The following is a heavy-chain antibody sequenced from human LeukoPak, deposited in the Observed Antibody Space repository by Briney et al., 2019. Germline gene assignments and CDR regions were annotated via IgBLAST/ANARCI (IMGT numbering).Heavy chain of an antibody. J-gene: IGHJ4*02. Sequence: GGSLRLSCAASGFIFSSYWMSWVRQAPGKGLEWVANIKEDGSEKHYVDSVEGRFTISRDNAKNSLYLQMNSLRADDTAVYYCASLGNWGQGTLVTVSS. CDR1: GFIFSSYW. CDR3: ASLGN. V-gene: IGHV3-7*01. CDR2: IKEDGSEK. D-gene: IGHD1-1*01.